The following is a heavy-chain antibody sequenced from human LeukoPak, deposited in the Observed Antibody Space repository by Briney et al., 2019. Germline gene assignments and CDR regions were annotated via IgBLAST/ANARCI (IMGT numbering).Heavy chain of an antibody. Sequence: GGSLRLSCAASGFSFSSYWMSWVRQAPGKELEWVANIKQDGSEEYYVDSVRGRFTISRDNAKNPLYLQMSSLRAEDTAVYYCARDSACYDYWGQGTLVTVSS. CDR3: ARDSACYDY. CDR1: GFSFSSYW. CDR2: IKQDGSEE. V-gene: IGHV3-7*01. J-gene: IGHJ4*02. D-gene: IGHD2-15*01.